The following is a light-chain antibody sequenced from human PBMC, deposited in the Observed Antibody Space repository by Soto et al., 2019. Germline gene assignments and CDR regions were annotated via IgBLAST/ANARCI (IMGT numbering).Light chain of an antibody. CDR3: SSYTSSSTPYV. J-gene: IGLJ1*01. CDR2: DVS. V-gene: IGLV2-14*01. Sequence: QSVLTQPASVSGSPGLSITISCTGTSSDVDCYNYVSWYQQHPGKAPKLMIYDVSNRPSGVSNRFSGSKSGNTASLTISGLQAEDEADYYCSSYTSSSTPYVFGTGTKVT. CDR1: SSDVDCYNY.